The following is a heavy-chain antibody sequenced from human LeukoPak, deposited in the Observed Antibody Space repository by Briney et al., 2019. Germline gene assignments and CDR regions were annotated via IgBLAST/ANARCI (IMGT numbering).Heavy chain of an antibody. D-gene: IGHD3-22*01. V-gene: IGHV1-18*01. CDR3: ARDIYYYDTTDPKIRSDY. CDR1: GYTFTGFG. CDR2: INTYDGST. J-gene: IGHJ4*02. Sequence: ASVKVSCKASGYTFTGFGISWVRQAPGQGLEWMGWINTYDGSTKYAQKLQDRVTMTTDTSTNTAYMELGSLSSDDAAVYYCARDIYYYDTTDPKIRSDYWGQGTLVTVSS.